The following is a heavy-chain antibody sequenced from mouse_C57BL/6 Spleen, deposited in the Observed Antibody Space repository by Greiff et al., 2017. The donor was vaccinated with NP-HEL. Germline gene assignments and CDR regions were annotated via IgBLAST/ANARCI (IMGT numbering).Heavy chain of an antibody. CDR3: AISDSNYRSFAY. CDR2: IHPSDSDT. Sequence: QVQLQQPGAELVKPGASVKVSCKASGYTFTSYWMHWVKQRPGQGLEWIGRIHPSDSDTNYNQKFKGKATLTVDKSSSTAYMQLSSLTSEYSAVYYCAISDSNYRSFAYWGQGTLVTVSA. J-gene: IGHJ3*01. V-gene: IGHV1-74*01. D-gene: IGHD2-5*01. CDR1: GYTFTSYW.